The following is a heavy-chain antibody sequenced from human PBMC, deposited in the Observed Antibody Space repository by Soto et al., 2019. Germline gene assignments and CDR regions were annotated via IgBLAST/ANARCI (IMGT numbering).Heavy chain of an antibody. CDR2: IYYSGST. V-gene: IGHV4-39*01. D-gene: IGHD3-22*01. CDR3: ARHHRRTMIVVVITHPFDY. Sequence: QLQLQESGPGLVKPSETLSLTCTVSGGSISSSSYYWGWIRQPPGKGLEWIGSIYYSGSTYYNPSLKSRVTISVDTSKNQFSLKLSSVTAADTAVYYCARHHRRTMIVVVITHPFDYWGQGTLVTVSS. CDR1: GGSISSSSYY. J-gene: IGHJ4*02.